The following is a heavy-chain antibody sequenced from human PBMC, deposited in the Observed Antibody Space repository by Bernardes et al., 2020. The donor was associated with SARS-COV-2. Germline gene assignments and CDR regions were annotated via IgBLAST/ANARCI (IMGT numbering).Heavy chain of an antibody. J-gene: IGHJ4*02. V-gene: IGHV3-48*04. CDR2: ISRSGTTI. D-gene: IGHD2-2*01. Sequence: GGSLRLSCVGSGFTISTYSMTWVRQAPGKGLEWVSFISRSGTTIFDADAARGRFTISRETAKNALYLQMNSLRGEDTAMYYCARVNWGGYCSTTSCPLDHWGQGTLVTVSS. CDR3: ARVNWGGYCSTTSCPLDH. CDR1: GFTISTYS.